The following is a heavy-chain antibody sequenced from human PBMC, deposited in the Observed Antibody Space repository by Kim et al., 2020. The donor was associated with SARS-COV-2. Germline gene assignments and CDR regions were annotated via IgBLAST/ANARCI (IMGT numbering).Heavy chain of an antibody. Sequence: SETLSLTCTVSGGSISSSSYYWGWIRQPPGKGLEWIGSIYYSGSTYYNPSLKSRVTISVDTSKNQFSLKLSSVTAADTAVYYCARHPSTITFGGVIVRSAFDIWGQGTMVTVSS. V-gene: IGHV4-39*01. CDR1: GGSISSSSYY. CDR2: IYYSGST. D-gene: IGHD3-16*02. J-gene: IGHJ3*02. CDR3: ARHPSTITFGGVIVRSAFDI.